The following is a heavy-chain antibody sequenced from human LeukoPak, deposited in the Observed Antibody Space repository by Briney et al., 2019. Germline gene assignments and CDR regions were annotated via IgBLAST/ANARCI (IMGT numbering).Heavy chain of an antibody. CDR3: ARSRSSGWYPRRGVNWFDP. D-gene: IGHD6-19*01. V-gene: IGHV1-45*02. J-gene: IGHJ5*02. Sequence: SVKVSCKASGYTFTYRYLHWVRQAPGQALEWMGWITPFNGNTNYAQKFQDRVTITRDRSMSTAYMELSSLRSEDTAVYYCARSRSSGWYPRRGVNWFDPWGQGTLVTVSS. CDR2: ITPFNGNT. CDR1: GYTFTYRY.